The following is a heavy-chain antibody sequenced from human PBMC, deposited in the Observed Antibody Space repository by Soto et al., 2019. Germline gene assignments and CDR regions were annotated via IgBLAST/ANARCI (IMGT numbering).Heavy chain of an antibody. CDR3: ARQIYDADTGPNFQYYFDS. D-gene: IGHD5-18*01. CDR1: GYSFAGYW. Sequence: GESLKISCKGSGYSFAGYWITWVRQKPGKGLEWMGRIDPSDSQTYYSPSFRGHVTISVTKSITTVFLQWSSLRASDTAMYYCARQIYDADTGPNFQYYFDSWGQGTPVTVSS. CDR2: IDPSDSQT. J-gene: IGHJ4*02. V-gene: IGHV5-10-1*01.